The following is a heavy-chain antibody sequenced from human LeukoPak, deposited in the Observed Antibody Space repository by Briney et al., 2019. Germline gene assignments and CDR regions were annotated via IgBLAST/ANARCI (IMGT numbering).Heavy chain of an antibody. CDR1: GGSFSGYY. CDR2: XXXXGST. V-gene: IGHV4-34*01. Sequence: SETLSLTCAVYGGSFSGYYWSWIRQPPGKGLEWIXXXXXXGSTNYNPSLKSRVTISVDTSKNQFSLKLSSVTAADTAVYYCARGRYYDFWSGYSDAFDIWGQGTMVTVSS. D-gene: IGHD3-3*01. J-gene: IGHJ3*02. CDR3: ARGRYYDFWSGYSDAFDI.